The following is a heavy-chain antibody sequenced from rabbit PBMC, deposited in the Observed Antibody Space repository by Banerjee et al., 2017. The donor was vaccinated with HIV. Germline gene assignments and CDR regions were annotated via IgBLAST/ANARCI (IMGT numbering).Heavy chain of an antibody. Sequence: QSLEESGGGLVKPEGSLTLTCTASGFDFSSNAICWVRQAPGKGLEWIACIYAGSSGSTYYASWAKGRFTISRTSSTTVALQMTSLTAADTATYFCARDLAGVIGWNFNLWGPGTLVTVS. V-gene: IGHV1S40*01. CDR3: ARDLAGVIGWNFNL. J-gene: IGHJ4*01. CDR1: GFDFSSNA. CDR2: IYAGSSGST. D-gene: IGHD4-1*01.